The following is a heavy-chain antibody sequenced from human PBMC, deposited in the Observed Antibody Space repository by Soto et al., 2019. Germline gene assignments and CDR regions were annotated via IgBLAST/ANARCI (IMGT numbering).Heavy chain of an antibody. J-gene: IGHJ4*02. Sequence: SVKVSCKASGYTFTSSAVQWVRQARGQRLEWIGWIVVGSGNTNYAQKFQERVTITRDMSTSTAYMELSSLRSEDTAVYYCAVPIDTAMAFDYWGQGXLVTVYS. V-gene: IGHV1-58*01. CDR2: IVVGSGNT. CDR1: GYTFTSSA. CDR3: AVPIDTAMAFDY. D-gene: IGHD5-18*01.